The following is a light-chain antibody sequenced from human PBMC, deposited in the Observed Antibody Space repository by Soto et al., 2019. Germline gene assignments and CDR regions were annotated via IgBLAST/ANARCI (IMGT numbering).Light chain of an antibody. CDR1: QSISDT. J-gene: IGKJ1*01. CDR2: GTS. V-gene: IGKV3-20*01. CDR3: QQYGSSGT. Sequence: ELVMREAPAPRSGSPGESATLPCRASQSISDTLAWYQQKPGQAPRLLMYGTSSRATGIPDRFSVIGSGTDFTLTIRRLQPEEFAVDDCQQYGSSGTVGPGTQVDNK.